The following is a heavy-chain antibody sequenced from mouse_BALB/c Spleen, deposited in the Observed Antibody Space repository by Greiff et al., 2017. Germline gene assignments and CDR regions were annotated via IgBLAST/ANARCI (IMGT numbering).Heavy chain of an antibody. CDR1: GFTFSSYG. V-gene: IGHV5-6-3*01. J-gene: IGHJ2*01. CDR2: INSNGGST. Sequence: VQLKESGGGLVQPGGSLKLSCAASGFTFSSYGMSWVRQTPDKRLELVATINSNGGSTYYPDSVKGRFTISRDNAKNTLYLQMSSLKSEDTAMYYCAREGWLLRELSFDYWGQGTTLTVSS. D-gene: IGHD2-3*01. CDR3: AREGWLLRELSFDY.